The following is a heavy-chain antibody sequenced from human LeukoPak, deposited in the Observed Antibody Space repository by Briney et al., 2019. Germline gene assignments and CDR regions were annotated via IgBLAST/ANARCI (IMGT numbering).Heavy chain of an antibody. Sequence: GRSLRLSCAASGFTFSSYGMHWVRQAPGKGLEWVAVIWYDGSNKYYADSVKGRFTISRDNSKNTLYLQMNSLRAEDTAVYYCAKGPSAYYYDSSYWGQGTLVTVSS. V-gene: IGHV3-33*06. J-gene: IGHJ4*02. CDR2: IWYDGSNK. CDR1: GFTFSSYG. D-gene: IGHD3-22*01. CDR3: AKGPSAYYYDSSY.